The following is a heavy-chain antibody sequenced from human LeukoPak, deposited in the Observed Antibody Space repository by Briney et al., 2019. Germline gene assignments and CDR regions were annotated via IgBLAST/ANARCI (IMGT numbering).Heavy chain of an antibody. CDR1: GFTFSRYG. CDR3: AKGWDSRDYDY. J-gene: IGHJ4*02. V-gene: IGHV3-30*18. CDR2: ISYDGSNK. Sequence: GGSLRLSCAASGFTFSRYGMHWVRQAPGKGLEWVAVISYDGSNKYYADSVEGRFTISRDNSKNTLYLQMNSLRAEDTAVYYCAKGWDSRDYDYWGQGTLVTVSS. D-gene: IGHD6-13*01.